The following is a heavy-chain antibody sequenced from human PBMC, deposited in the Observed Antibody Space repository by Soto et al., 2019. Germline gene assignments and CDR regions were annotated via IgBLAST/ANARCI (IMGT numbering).Heavy chain of an antibody. CDR1: GYSISSGYY. D-gene: IGHD3-10*01. CDR2: IYHSGST. CDR3: ARVLDYYGSGTHYLEY. Sequence: SETLSLTCAVSGYSISSGYYWGWIRQPAGKGLEWIVSIYHSGSTYYNPSLKSRVTISVDTSKSQFSLKLSSVTAADTAVYYCARVLDYYGSGTHYLEYWGRGTLVTVSS. J-gene: IGHJ4*01. V-gene: IGHV4-38-2*01.